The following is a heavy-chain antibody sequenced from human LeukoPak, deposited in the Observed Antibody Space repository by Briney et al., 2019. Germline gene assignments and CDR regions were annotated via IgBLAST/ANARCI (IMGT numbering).Heavy chain of an antibody. CDR3: AIREMATIRSAYFDY. V-gene: IGHV4-39*01. D-gene: IGHD5-24*01. J-gene: IGHJ4*02. CDR2: IYYSGST. Sequence: PSETLSLTCTVSGGSISSYYWGWIRQPPGKGLEWIGRIYYSGSTYYNPSLKSRVTISVDTSKNQFSLKLSSVTAADTAVYYCAIREMATIRSAYFDYWGQGTLVTVSS. CDR1: GGSISSYY.